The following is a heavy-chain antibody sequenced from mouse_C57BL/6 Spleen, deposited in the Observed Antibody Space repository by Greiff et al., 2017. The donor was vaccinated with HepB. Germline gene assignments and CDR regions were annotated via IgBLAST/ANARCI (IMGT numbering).Heavy chain of an antibody. CDR1: GYTFTDYN. D-gene: IGHD1-1*01. CDR3: ARRGLYYYGPSGYFDY. Sequence: EVQLQQSGPELVKPGASVKIPCKASGYTFTDYNMDWVKQSHGKSLEWIGDINPNNGGTIYNQKFKGKATLTVDKSSSTAYMELRSLTSEDTAVYYCARRGLYYYGPSGYFDYWGQGTTLTVSS. V-gene: IGHV1-18*01. J-gene: IGHJ2*01. CDR2: INPNNGGT.